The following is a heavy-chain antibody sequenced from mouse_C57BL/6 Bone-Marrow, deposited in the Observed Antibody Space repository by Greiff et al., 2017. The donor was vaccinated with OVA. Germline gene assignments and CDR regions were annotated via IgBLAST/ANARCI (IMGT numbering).Heavy chain of an antibody. D-gene: IGHD1-1*01. CDR3: ARYDGSSSHWYFDV. J-gene: IGHJ1*03. V-gene: IGHV1-69*01. CDR2: IDPSDSYT. Sequence: VQLQQPGAELVMPGASVKLSCKASGYTFTSYWMHWVKQRPGQGLEWIGEIDPSDSYTNYNQKFKGKSTLTVDKSSSTAYMQLSSLTSEDSAVYYCARYDGSSSHWYFDVWGTGTTVTVSS. CDR1: GYTFTSYW.